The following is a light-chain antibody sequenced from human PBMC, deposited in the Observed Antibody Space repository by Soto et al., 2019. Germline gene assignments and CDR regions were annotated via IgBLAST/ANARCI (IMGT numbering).Light chain of an antibody. CDR3: SSHAGSSVV. J-gene: IGLJ2*01. Sequence: QSALTQPPSASGSPGQSVTISCTGTSSDVGGYNYVSWYQQHPGKAPKVTIYDVSKRPSGVPDRFSGSKSGNTASLTVSGLQAEDEADYYCSSHAGSSVVFGGGTKVTVL. CDR1: SSDVGGYNY. V-gene: IGLV2-8*01. CDR2: DVS.